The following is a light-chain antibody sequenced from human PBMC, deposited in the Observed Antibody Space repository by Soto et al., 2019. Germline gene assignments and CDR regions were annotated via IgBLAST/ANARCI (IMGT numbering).Light chain of an antibody. J-gene: IGKJ1*01. CDR1: QSVRSS. CDR2: DAS. V-gene: IGKV3-11*01. Sequence: EIVRTQSPATLSVSPGERATLSCRASQSVRSSLAWYQQKPGQAPRLLIYDASTRATGIPGRFSGSGSGTDFTLTISNLEPEDFAVYYCQQRSSWPWTFGQGAKVEIK. CDR3: QQRSSWPWT.